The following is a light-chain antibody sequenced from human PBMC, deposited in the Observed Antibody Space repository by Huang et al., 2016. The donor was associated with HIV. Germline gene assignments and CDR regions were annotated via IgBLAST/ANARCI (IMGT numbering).Light chain of an antibody. CDR1: QGISSY. CDR2: AAS. CDR3: QQPLT. V-gene: IGKV1-9*01. Sequence: IQLTQSPSSLSASVGDRVTITCRASQGISSYLAWYQQKPGKAPKLLSYAASTLQSGVPARFSGSGSGTDFTRTISSLQPEDFATYYCQQPLTFGGGTKVEIK. J-gene: IGKJ4*01.